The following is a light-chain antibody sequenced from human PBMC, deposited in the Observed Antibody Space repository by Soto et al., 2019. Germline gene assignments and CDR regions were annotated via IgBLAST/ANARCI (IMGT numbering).Light chain of an antibody. CDR3: MQGLQTVFT. Sequence: DIVMTQSPLYLPVTPGEPASISCRSSQSLLHSNGYNYVDWYVQKPGQSPQLLIYSVSSRASGVPDRFSGSGSGTEYTLKISRVEAEDVGVYFCMQGLQTVFTFGPGTKV. V-gene: IGKV2-28*01. J-gene: IGKJ3*01. CDR2: SVS. CDR1: QSLLHSNGYNY.